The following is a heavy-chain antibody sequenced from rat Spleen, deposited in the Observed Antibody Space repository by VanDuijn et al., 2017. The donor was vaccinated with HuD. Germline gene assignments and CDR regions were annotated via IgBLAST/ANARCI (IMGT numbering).Heavy chain of an antibody. CDR3: ARSYGITPFDY. CDR1: GYSITSNY. Sequence: EVQLQESGPGLVKPSQSLSLTCSVTGYSITSNYWGWIRKFPGNKMEWMGYISYSGSTGYNPSLKSRTSITRDTSKNQFFLQLNSVTTEDTATYYCARSYGITPFDYWGQGVMVTVSS. J-gene: IGHJ2*01. CDR2: ISYSGST. D-gene: IGHD1-4*01. V-gene: IGHV3-1*01.